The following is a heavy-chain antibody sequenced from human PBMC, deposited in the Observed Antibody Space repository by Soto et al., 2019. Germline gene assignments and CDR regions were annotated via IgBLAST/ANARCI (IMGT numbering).Heavy chain of an antibody. CDR2: INPNSGGT. CDR3: ARADSSSFNAFDI. D-gene: IGHD6-13*01. J-gene: IGHJ3*02. CDR1: GYTFTGYY. Sequence: GASVKVSCKASGYTFTGYYMHWVRQAPGQGLEWMGWINPNSGGTNYAQKFQGWVTMTRDTSISTAYMELSRLRSDDTAVYYCARADSSSFNAFDIWGQGTMVTVSS. V-gene: IGHV1-2*04.